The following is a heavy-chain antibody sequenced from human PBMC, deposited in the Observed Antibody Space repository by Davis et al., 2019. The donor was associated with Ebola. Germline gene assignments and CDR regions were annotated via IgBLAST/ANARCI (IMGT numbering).Heavy chain of an antibody. D-gene: IGHD3-22*01. J-gene: IGHJ5*02. CDR2: INHSGST. Sequence: PSETLSLTCAVYGGSFSGYYWSWIRQPPGKGLEWIGEINHSGSTNYNPSLKSRVTISVDTSKNQFSLKLSSVTAADTAVYYCARALYRGYYRTPFDPWGQGTLVTVSS. CDR1: GGSFSGYY. V-gene: IGHV4-34*01. CDR3: ARALYRGYYRTPFDP.